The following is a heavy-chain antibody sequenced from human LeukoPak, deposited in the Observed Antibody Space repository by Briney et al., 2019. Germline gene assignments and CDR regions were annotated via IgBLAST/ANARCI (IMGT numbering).Heavy chain of an antibody. D-gene: IGHD6-13*01. CDR3: ARAAIAAARIYYYMDV. J-gene: IGHJ6*03. CDR2: ISGSSSYI. CDR1: GFIFSRYN. V-gene: IGHV3-21*01. Sequence: GGSLRLSCAASGFIFSRYNMNWVRQAPGKGLEWVSSISGSSSYIYYADSVKGRFTISRDNAKNSLYLQMNSLRAEDTDVYYCARAAIAAARIYYYMDVWGKGTTVTVSS.